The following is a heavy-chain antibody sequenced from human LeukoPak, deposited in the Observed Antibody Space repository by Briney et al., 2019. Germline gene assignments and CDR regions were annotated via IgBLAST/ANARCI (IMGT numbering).Heavy chain of an antibody. D-gene: IGHD1-14*01. CDR1: LDSTTSNF. Sequence: SETLFLTCTVSLDSTTSNFWSWVRQPPRKGLEWIGEIHRSGSPNYNPSLQSRVTISIDRSRNQIVLELSSVTAADTAVYYCAREILGGFNPGAYWGQGILVTVSS. CDR2: IHRSGSP. CDR3: AREILGGFNPGAY. V-gene: IGHV4-4*02. J-gene: IGHJ4*02.